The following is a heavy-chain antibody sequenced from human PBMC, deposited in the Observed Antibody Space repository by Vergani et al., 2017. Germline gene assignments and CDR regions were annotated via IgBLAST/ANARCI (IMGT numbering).Heavy chain of an antibody. Sequence: EVQLLESGGGLVQPGGSLRLSCAASGFTFSSYAMSWVRQAPGKGLEWVSAISGSGGSTYYADSVKGRFTISRDNSKNTLYLQMNSRRAEDTAGYYCAKDTGSSSRYGMDVWGQGTTVTVSS. J-gene: IGHJ6*02. D-gene: IGHD6-13*01. CDR1: GFTFSSYA. CDR3: AKDTGSSSRYGMDV. CDR2: ISGSGGST. V-gene: IGHV3-23*01.